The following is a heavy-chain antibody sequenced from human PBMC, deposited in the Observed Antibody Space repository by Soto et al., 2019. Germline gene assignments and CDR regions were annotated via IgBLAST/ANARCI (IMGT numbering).Heavy chain of an antibody. CDR3: ARDLGYCSGGSCSNYNWFDP. Sequence: SVKVSCTASGGTFSSYAISWVRQAPGQGLEWMGRIIPIFGTANYAQKFQGRVTITADESTSTAYMELSSLRSEDTAVYYCARDLGYCSGGSCSNYNWFDPWGQGTLVTSPQ. J-gene: IGHJ5*02. D-gene: IGHD2-15*01. CDR2: IIPIFGTA. V-gene: IGHV1-69*13. CDR1: GGTFSSYA.